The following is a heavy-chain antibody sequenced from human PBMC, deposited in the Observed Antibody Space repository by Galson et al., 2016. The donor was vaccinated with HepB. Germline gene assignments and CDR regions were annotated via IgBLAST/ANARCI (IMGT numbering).Heavy chain of an antibody. J-gene: IGHJ2*01. CDR2: ISGDASRT. CDR3: VRGESRPGDWYFDL. D-gene: IGHD6-6*01. CDR1: RFTFSSYW. Sequence: SLRLSCADSRFTFSSYWMHWVRLVPGNGPEWVSVISGDASRTRYADSVKGRFTLSRENAKNSLYRQMNSLRAGDTAVYYCVRGESRPGDWYFDLWGRGTLVTVSS. V-gene: IGHV3-74*01.